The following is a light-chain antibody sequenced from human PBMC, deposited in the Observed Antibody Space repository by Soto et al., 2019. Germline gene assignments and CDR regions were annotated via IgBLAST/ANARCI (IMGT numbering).Light chain of an antibody. CDR3: QQYNDYSWT. CDR2: KAT. CDR1: QNINNW. J-gene: IGKJ1*01. V-gene: IGKV1-5*03. Sequence: DIQMTQSTSTLSAYVGDRVTITCRASQNINNWLAWYQQKPGEAPNLLIYKATSLESGVPSRSSGRGSGTEITLTISTLQTDDFATDYCQQYNDYSWTFGQGTKVQIK.